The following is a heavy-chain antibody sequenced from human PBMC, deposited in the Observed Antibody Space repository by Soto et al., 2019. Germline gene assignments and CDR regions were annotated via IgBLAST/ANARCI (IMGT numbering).Heavy chain of an antibody. J-gene: IGHJ5*02. Sequence: PFETLSLTCTVSGDSVNKYYWNWIRQPAGKGLEWIGRIYTTRSPNYNPSLKSRVTMSVDTSKNQFSLKLNLSSVTAADTAVYYCARSPAYGDYANLDTWGQGTLVTVSS. CDR1: GDSVNKYY. V-gene: IGHV4-4*07. CDR2: IYTTRSP. D-gene: IGHD4-17*01. CDR3: ARSPAYGDYANLDT.